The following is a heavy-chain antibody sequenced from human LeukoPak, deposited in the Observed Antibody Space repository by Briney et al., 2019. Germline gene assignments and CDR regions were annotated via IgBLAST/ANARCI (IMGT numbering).Heavy chain of an antibody. D-gene: IGHD3-10*01. CDR3: ARGDIYASGVDQ. CDR2: IIPIFGTA. J-gene: IGHJ4*02. CDR1: GGTFSSYA. Sequence: ASVKVSCKASGGTFSSYAISWVRQAPGQGLEWMGGIIPIFGTANYAQKFQGRVTITADESTTTAYMELSSLRCEDTAVYYCARGDIYASGVDQWGQGTLVTVSS. V-gene: IGHV1-69*13.